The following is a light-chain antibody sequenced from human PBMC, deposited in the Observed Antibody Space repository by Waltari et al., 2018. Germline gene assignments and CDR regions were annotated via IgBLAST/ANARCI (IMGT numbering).Light chain of an antibody. CDR2: DAS. V-gene: IGKV1-39*01. CDR3: HQSHFPTWT. J-gene: IGKJ1*01. CDR1: QYISTN. Sequence: EMTQSPSSLSASVGDRVTITCRARQYISTNLNWYQHKPGKAPKVLIYDASTLQSGVPSRFSGSGSDTDFTLTIKNLQLEDSATYYCHQSHFPTWTFGQGTKVEIK.